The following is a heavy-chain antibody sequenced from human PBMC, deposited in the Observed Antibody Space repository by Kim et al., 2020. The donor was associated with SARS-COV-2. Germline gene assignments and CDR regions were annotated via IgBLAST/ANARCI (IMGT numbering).Heavy chain of an antibody. J-gene: IGHJ4*02. D-gene: IGHD5-12*01. Sequence: YNPSLRSRVTRSVDTSKNQFALKLSAVAAADTDVYYCAREGEVATAEFDYWGQGTLVTVSS. V-gene: IGHV4-39*06. CDR3: AREGEVATAEFDY.